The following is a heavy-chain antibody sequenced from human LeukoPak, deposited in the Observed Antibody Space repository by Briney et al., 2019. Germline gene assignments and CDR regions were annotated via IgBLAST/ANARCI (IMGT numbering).Heavy chain of an antibody. J-gene: IGHJ4*02. V-gene: IGHV4-38-2*02. CDR1: GFSISSGYY. CDR3: ARESSYYDILTGYYPDY. D-gene: IGHD3-9*01. CDR2: IYYSGIT. Sequence: SETLSLTCTVSGFSISSGYYWGWFRQPPGKGLEWIGSIYYSGITYYNASLGSRVTTSLDTSKNQLSLKVNSVTAADTAVYYCARESSYYDILTGYYPDYWGQGTLVTVSS.